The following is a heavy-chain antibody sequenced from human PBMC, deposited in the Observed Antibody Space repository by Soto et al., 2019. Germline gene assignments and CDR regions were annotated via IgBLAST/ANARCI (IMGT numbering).Heavy chain of an antibody. CDR1: GGSISSGGYY. J-gene: IGHJ4*02. V-gene: IGHV4-31*03. D-gene: IGHD3-22*01. Sequence: QVQLQESGPGLVKPSQTLSLTCTVSGGSISSGGYYWSWIRQHPGKGLEWIGYIYYSGSTYYNPSLKSRVTISVDTSKNQFSLKLSSVTAADTAVYYCARGAGGYCSGGSCYYYYDSSGYYYNWGQGTLVTVSS. CDR3: ARGAGGYCSGGSCYYYYDSSGYYYN. CDR2: IYYSGST.